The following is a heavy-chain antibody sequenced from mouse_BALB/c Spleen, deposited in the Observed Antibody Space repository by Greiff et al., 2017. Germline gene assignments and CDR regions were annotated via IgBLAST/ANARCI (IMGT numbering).Heavy chain of an antibody. CDR3: ARLEPFAY. Sequence: DVQLVESGGDLVKPGGSLKLSCAASGFTFSSYGMSWVRQTPDKRLEWVATISSGGSYTYYPDSVKGRFTISRDNAKNTLYLQMSSLKSEDTAMYYCARLEPFAYWGQGTLVTVSA. CDR1: GFTFSSYG. CDR2: ISSGGSYT. V-gene: IGHV5-6*01. J-gene: IGHJ3*01.